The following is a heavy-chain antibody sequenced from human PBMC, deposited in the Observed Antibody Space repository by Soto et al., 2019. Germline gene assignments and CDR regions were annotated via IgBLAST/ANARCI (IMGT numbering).Heavy chain of an antibody. V-gene: IGHV3-33*01. CDR1: GFTFSSYG. CDR3: ARAFITQQLVNNWFDP. Sequence: GGSLRLSCAASGFTFSSYGMHWVRQAPGKGLEWVAVIWYDGSNKYYADSVKGRFTISRDNSKNTLYLQMNSLRAEDTAVYYCARAFITQQLVNNWFDPWGQGTLVTVSS. J-gene: IGHJ5*02. D-gene: IGHD6-13*01. CDR2: IWYDGSNK.